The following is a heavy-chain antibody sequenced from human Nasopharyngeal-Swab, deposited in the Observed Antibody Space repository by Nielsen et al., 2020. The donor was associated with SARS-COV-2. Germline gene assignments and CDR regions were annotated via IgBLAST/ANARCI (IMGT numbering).Heavy chain of an antibody. V-gene: IGHV1-2*02. J-gene: IGHJ3*02. Sequence: ASVKVSCKASGYTFTGYYMHWVRHAPGQGLEWMGWINPNSSGTNYAQTFQGRVTMTRDTSISTAYMELSRLRSDDTAVYYCARDSLIMIVVVGWAFDIWGQGTMVTVSS. CDR2: INPNSSGT. CDR1: GYTFTGYY. D-gene: IGHD3-22*01. CDR3: ARDSLIMIVVVGWAFDI.